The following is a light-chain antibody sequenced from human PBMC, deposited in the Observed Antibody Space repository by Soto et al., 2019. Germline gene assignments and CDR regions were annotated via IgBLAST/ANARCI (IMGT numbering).Light chain of an antibody. J-gene: IGKJ2*01. CDR2: AAS. V-gene: IGKV1-6*01. CDR3: LRDYNYPYT. Sequence: AIQMTQSPSSLSASVGDRVAITCRASQGIRNNLGWYQQKPGKAPKLLIYAASSLQSGVPSRFSGSGSGTDFTLTISSLQPEDFATYFCLRDYNYPYTFGQGTKLEIK. CDR1: QGIRNN.